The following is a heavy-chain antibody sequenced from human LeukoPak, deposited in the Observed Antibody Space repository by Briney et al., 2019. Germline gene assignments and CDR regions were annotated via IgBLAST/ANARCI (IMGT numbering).Heavy chain of an antibody. V-gene: IGHV3-30-3*01. Sequence: GGSLRLSCAASGFSFNTYAMHWFRQAPDKGLEWVAVISYDGLNKYYVDSAKGRFTISRDNSRNTLHLQMSSLRTEDTAVYYCARALDYWGQGTLVTVSS. J-gene: IGHJ4*02. CDR1: GFSFNTYA. CDR2: ISYDGLNK. CDR3: ARALDY.